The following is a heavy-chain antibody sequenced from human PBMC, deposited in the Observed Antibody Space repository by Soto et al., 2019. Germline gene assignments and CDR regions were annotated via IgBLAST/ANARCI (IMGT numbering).Heavy chain of an antibody. CDR2: ISDDGSNR. V-gene: IGHV3-30*03. Sequence: QVQLVESGGGVVQPGGSLRLSCAASGFTFSSYGMHWVRQAPGKGLEGVAVISDDGSNRYYGDSVKGRFTISRDNSKNTLYLQMNSLRDEDTAVYYCASSWSGYYYFDSWGQGTLVTVSS. D-gene: IGHD3-3*01. CDR3: ASSWSGYYYFDS. J-gene: IGHJ4*02. CDR1: GFTFSSYG.